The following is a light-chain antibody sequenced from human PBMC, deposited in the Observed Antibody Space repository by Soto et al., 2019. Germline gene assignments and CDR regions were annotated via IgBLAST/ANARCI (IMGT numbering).Light chain of an antibody. V-gene: IGLV1-47*01. CDR1: ISNIGNNY. J-gene: IGLJ1*01. CDR2: RND. Sequence: QSVLTQPPSVSGTPGLRVTISCSGSISNIGNNYVYWFQQLPGTAPKVLSNRNDQRPSGVPDRFSGSKSGTSASLAISGLRSEDEAEYYCAAWDDTVRSYVFGTGTKVTVL. CDR3: AAWDDTVRSYV.